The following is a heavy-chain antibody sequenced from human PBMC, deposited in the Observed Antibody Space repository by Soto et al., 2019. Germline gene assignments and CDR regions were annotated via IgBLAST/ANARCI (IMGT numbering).Heavy chain of an antibody. D-gene: IGHD2-21*01. CDR3: ARIIKDCGRYWTYR. Sequence: QVQLVQSGAEVKKPGASAKVSCKASGYTFTSYGISWVRQAPGQGLEWMGRISAHNGNTNYAQKLQGRVTMPTDTSRSTGYMERRSLTFDAAAVYYCARIIKDCGRYWTYRWGQGTLVTVPS. V-gene: IGHV1-18*01. CDR1: GYTFTSYG. J-gene: IGHJ5*02. CDR2: ISAHNGNT.